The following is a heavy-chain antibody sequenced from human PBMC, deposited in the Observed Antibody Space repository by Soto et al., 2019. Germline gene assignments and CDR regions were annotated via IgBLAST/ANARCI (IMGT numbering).Heavy chain of an antibody. CDR2: IVPMYASA. J-gene: IGHJ6*02. V-gene: IGHV1-69*06. Sequence: GASVKVSCKASGDTFRSHAINWVRQAPGQGLEWMGGIVPMYASAIYTGKFHGRLTITADKSTSTVYMELSSLRSEDTAIYYCARVPNNGVVVSSFYRNAMDVWGQGTTVTVSS. D-gene: IGHD3-3*01. CDR3: ARVPNNGVVVSSFYRNAMDV. CDR1: GDTFRSHA.